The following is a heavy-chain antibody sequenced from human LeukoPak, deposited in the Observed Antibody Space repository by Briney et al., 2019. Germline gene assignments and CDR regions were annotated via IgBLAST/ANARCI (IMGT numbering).Heavy chain of an antibody. Sequence: ASVKVSCKASGYTCTSYYMHWVRQAPGQGLEWMGWINPNSGGTNYAQKFQGRVTMTRDTSISTADMELSRLRSDDTAVYYCARLYCGGDCLNDAFDIWGQGTMVTVSS. J-gene: IGHJ3*02. CDR2: INPNSGGT. CDR1: GYTCTSYY. CDR3: ARLYCGGDCLNDAFDI. V-gene: IGHV1-2*02. D-gene: IGHD2-21*02.